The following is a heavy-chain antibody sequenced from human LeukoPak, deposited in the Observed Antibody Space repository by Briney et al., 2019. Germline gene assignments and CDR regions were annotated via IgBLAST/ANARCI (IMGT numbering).Heavy chain of an antibody. V-gene: IGHV1-69*04. D-gene: IGHD3-10*01. CDR3: ARGYYYGSGIDP. CDR1: GGTFSSYA. J-gene: IGHJ5*02. Sequence: GASVKVSCKASGGTFSSYAIIWVRQAPGQGLEWMGRIIPILGIANYAQKFQGRVTITADKSTSTAYMELSSLRSEDTAVYYCARGYYYGSGIDPWGQGSLVTVSS. CDR2: IIPILGIA.